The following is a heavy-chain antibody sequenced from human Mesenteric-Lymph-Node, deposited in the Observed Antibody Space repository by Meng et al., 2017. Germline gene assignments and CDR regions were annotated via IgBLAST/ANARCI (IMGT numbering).Heavy chain of an antibody. CDR2: IYYSGST. V-gene: IGHV4-59*01. CDR3: ASCRSSWPYYYYGMDV. CDR1: GGSISSYY. Sequence: GSLRLSCTVSGGSISSYYWSWIRQPPGKGLEWIGYIYYSGSTNYNPSLKSRVTISVDTSKNQFSLKLSSVTAADTAVYYCASCRSSWPYYYYGMDVWGQGTTVTVSS. J-gene: IGHJ6*02. D-gene: IGHD6-13*01.